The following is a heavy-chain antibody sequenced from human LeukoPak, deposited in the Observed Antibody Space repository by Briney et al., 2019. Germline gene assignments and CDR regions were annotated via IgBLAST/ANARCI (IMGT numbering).Heavy chain of an antibody. CDR3: ARLISGYDSY. CDR1: GFXFSDXG. Sequence: GGSLRLSCVASGFXFSDXGXNWVRXAPGKXXEWVSYISSGGSTIYYADSVKGRFTISRGNAENSLYLQMDSLKDEDTAIYYCARLISGYDSYWGQGPLVTVSS. V-gene: IGHV3-48*02. CDR2: ISSGGSTI. D-gene: IGHD5-12*01. J-gene: IGHJ4*02.